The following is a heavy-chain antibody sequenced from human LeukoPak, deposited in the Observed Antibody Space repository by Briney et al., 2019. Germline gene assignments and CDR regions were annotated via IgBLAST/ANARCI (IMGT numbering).Heavy chain of an antibody. J-gene: IGHJ4*02. D-gene: IGHD3-22*01. Sequence: ASVKVSCKSSGYTFTSYGINWVRQAPGQGLEWMGWISAYNGNTNYAQKLQGRVTMTTDTSTSTAYMELRGLRSDDTAVYYCATESAYYYDSSGYSANAAPISWGQGTLVTVSS. CDR1: GYTFTSYG. V-gene: IGHV1-18*01. CDR3: ATESAYYYDSSGYSANAAPIS. CDR2: ISAYNGNT.